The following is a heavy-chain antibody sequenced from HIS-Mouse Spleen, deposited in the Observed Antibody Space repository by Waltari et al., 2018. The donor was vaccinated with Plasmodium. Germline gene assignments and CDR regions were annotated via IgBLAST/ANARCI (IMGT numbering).Heavy chain of an antibody. CDR2: KKQDGSEK. Sequence: EVQLVESGGGLVQPGGSLRLSCAASGCTFSSYWMSGVRQAPGKGLEWVANKKQDGSEKYYVDSVKGRFTISRDNAKNALYLQMNSLRAEDTAVYYCASSWYWYFDLWGRGTLVTVSS. CDR1: GCTFSSYW. CDR3: ASSWYWYFDL. V-gene: IGHV3-7*01. D-gene: IGHD6-13*01. J-gene: IGHJ2*01.